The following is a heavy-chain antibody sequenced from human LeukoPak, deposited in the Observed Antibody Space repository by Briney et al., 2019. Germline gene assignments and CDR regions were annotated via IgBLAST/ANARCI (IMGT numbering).Heavy chain of an antibody. CDR3: ARDSGSGWPIDY. CDR1: GYSISSGYY. D-gene: IGHD6-19*01. J-gene: IGHJ4*02. Sequence: PSETLSLTCAVSGYSISSGYYWGWIRQPPRKGLEWIGSIYHSGSTYYNPSLKSRVTISVDTSKNQFSLKLSSVTAADTAVYYCARDSGSGWPIDYWGQGTLVTVSS. CDR2: IYHSGST. V-gene: IGHV4-38-2*02.